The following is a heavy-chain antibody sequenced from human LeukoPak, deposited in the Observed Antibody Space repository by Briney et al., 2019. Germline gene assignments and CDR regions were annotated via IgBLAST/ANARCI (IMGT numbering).Heavy chain of an antibody. V-gene: IGHV4-39*07. CDR3: ARGADIVVVPAGLYYFDY. Sequence: SETLSLTCTVSGDSISSSPHYWAWLRQPPGEALEWIAAIHYTGGTRHNASLKSRITISLDTSKNQFSLKLSSVTAADTAVYYCARGADIVVVPAGLYYFDYWGQGTLVTVSS. CDR2: IHYTGGT. CDR1: GDSISSSPHY. D-gene: IGHD2-2*01. J-gene: IGHJ4*02.